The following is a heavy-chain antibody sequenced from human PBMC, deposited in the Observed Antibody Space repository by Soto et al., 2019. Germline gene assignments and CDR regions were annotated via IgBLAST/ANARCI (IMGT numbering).Heavy chain of an antibody. V-gene: IGHV1-8*01. Sequence: QVQLVQSGAEVKKPGASVKVSCKASGYSFTSYDMNWVRQAPGQELEWMGWVNPNSGDTDYAQKFQDRVTMTTDTSIRTAYTELSSLTSEDTAVYYCARVSFLAPVTGAEIFDFWGQGTMVTVSS. CDR1: GYSFTSYD. CDR3: ARVSFLAPVTGAEIFDF. D-gene: IGHD2-21*02. CDR2: VNPNSGDT. J-gene: IGHJ3*01.